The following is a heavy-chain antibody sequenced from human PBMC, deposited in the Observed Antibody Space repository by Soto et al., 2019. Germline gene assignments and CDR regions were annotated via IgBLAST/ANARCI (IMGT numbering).Heavy chain of an antibody. CDR3: ARASHDYGALDY. CDR1: GFTFSSYN. D-gene: IGHD4-17*01. Sequence: EVQLVESGGGLVKPGGSLRLSCTASGFTFSSYNMNWVRQAPGKGLEWVSYISTWSSYSFYADSVKGRFTISRDNSENSLYLQLDSLRDEDTAVYYCARASHDYGALDYWGQGTLVTLSS. J-gene: IGHJ4*02. CDR2: ISTWSSYS. V-gene: IGHV3-21*02.